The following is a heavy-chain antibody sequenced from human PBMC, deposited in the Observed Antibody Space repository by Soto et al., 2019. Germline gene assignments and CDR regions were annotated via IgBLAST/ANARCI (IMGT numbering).Heavy chain of an antibody. Sequence: GGSLRLSCAASGFTFSSYAMSWVRQAPGKGLEWVSAISGSGGSTYYADSVKGRFTISRDNSKNTLYLQMNSLRAEDSVGYCGAKDSSGCYYFYYQRQGSLVAVSS. D-gene: IGHD6-19*01. CDR2: ISGSGGST. V-gene: IGHV3-23*01. J-gene: IGHJ4*02. CDR3: AKDSSGCYYFYY. CDR1: GFTFSSYA.